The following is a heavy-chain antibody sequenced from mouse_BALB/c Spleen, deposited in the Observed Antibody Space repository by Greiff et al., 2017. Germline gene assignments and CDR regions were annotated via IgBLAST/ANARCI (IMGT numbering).Heavy chain of an antibody. Sequence: VQLQESGPELVKPGASVRISCKASGYTFTSYYIHWVKQRPGQGLEWIGWIYPGNVNTKYNEKFKGKATLTADKSSSTAYMQLSSLTSEDSAVYFCAREWGTYWGQGTSVTVSS. J-gene: IGHJ4*01. V-gene: IGHV1S56*01. D-gene: IGHD1-3*01. CDR2: IYPGNVNT. CDR3: AREWGTY. CDR1: GYTFTSYY.